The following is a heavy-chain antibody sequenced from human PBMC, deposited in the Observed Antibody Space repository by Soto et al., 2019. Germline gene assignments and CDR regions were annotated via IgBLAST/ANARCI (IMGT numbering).Heavy chain of an antibody. CDR2: ISGSGGST. V-gene: IGHV3-23*01. CDR1: GFPFSSYA. CDR3: AKGVIAAAPNMDV. J-gene: IGHJ6*03. D-gene: IGHD6-13*01. Sequence: GGSLRLSCAASGFPFSSYAMSWVRQAPGKGLEWLSTISGSGGSTNYADSVKGRFTISRDNFKNTLFLQMNSLRAEDTAVYYCAKGVIAAAPNMDVWGKGTTVTVSS.